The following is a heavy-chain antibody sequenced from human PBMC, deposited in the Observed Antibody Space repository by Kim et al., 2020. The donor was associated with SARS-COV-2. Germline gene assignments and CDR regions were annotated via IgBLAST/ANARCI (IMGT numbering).Heavy chain of an antibody. J-gene: IGHJ4*02. CDR3: ARSGYSSSSSLGY. D-gene: IGHD6-6*01. V-gene: IGHV4-4*08. Sequence: NSNPSLKSRFTIAVDTSKNQFSLNLSSVTAADTAVYYCARSGYSSSSSLGYWGLGTLVTVSS.